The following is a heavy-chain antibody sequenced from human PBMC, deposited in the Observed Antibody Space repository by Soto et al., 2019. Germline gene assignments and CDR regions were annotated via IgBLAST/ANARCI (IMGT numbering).Heavy chain of an antibody. CDR2: IYYSGST. V-gene: IGHV4-59*01. J-gene: IGHJ3*02. Sequence: PSETLSLTCTVSGGSISSYYWSWIRQPPGKGLEWIGYIYYSGSTNYNPSLKSRVTISVDTSKNQFSLKLSSVTAADTAVYYCARVKVRQDSSPPVGAFDIWGQGTMVTVSS. D-gene: IGHD3-22*01. CDR1: GGSISSYY. CDR3: ARVKVRQDSSPPVGAFDI.